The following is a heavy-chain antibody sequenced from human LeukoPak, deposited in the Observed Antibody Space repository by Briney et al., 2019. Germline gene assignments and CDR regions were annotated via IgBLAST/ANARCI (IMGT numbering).Heavy chain of an antibody. D-gene: IGHD2-2*01. Sequence: PGGSLRLSCAASGFTFSSYEMNWVRQAPGKGLEWVSYISSSGSTIYYTDSVKGRFTISRDNVKNSLFLQMNSLRAEDTAVYYCARPGGECSGTSCYGHFDSWGQGTLVTVSS. CDR1: GFTFSSYE. V-gene: IGHV3-48*03. CDR3: ARPGGECSGTSCYGHFDS. CDR2: ISSSGSTI. J-gene: IGHJ4*02.